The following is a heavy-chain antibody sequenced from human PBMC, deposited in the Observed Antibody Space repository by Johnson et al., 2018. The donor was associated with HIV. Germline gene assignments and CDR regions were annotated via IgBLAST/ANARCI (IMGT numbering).Heavy chain of an antibody. D-gene: IGHD6-13*01. J-gene: IGHJ3*02. CDR3: AKVRRGSSWYIAFDI. Sequence: LLVESGGGVVQPGRSLRLSCAASGFTFSSYGMHWVRQAPGKGLEWVAVIWYDGSNKYYADSVKGRFTISRDNSKNTLYLQMNSLRAEDTAVYYCAKVRRGSSWYIAFDIWGQGTMVTVSS. CDR1: GFTFSSYG. CDR2: IWYDGSNK. V-gene: IGHV3-33*06.